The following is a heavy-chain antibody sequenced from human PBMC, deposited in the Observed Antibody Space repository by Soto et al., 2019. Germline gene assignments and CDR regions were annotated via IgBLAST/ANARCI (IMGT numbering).Heavy chain of an antibody. Sequence: SLRLSCAASGFRFSDHYMTWIRQGPGKGLEWVSKISGSGTTTYYADSVKGRFTVSRDNAKNSLYLQMNSLRAEDTAVYYCAGDPYYYASDFWGQGTLVTVSS. J-gene: IGHJ4*02. CDR3: AGDPYYYASDF. CDR2: ISGSGTTT. CDR1: GFRFSDHY. V-gene: IGHV3-11*01. D-gene: IGHD3-10*01.